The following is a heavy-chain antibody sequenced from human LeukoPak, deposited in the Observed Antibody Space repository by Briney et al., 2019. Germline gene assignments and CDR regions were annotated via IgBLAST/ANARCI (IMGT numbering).Heavy chain of an antibody. J-gene: IGHJ6*03. CDR1: GGSISSYY. D-gene: IGHD6-19*01. Sequence: PSETLSLTCTVSGGSISSYYWNWIRQPAGKGLQWIGRIYTTGSTNYNPSLKSRVTMSVDTSKNQFSLKLSSVTAADTAVYYCAREYSSGWYSAYYYYMDVWGKGTTVTISS. CDR3: AREYSSGWYSAYYYYMDV. V-gene: IGHV4-4*07. CDR2: IYTTGST.